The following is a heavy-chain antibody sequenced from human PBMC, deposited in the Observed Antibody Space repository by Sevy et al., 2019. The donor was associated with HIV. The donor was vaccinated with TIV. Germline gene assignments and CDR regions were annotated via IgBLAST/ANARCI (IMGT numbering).Heavy chain of an antibody. J-gene: IGHJ5*02. V-gene: IGHV1-69*13. CDR1: GGTFSSYA. D-gene: IGHD2-15*01. CDR3: ARVECSGGSCYPIDVYNWFDP. CDR2: IIPIFGTA. Sequence: ASVKVSCKASGGTFSSYAISWVRQAPGQGLEWMGGIIPIFGTANYAQKFQGRVTITADESTSTAYMELSSLSSEDTAVYYCARVECSGGSCYPIDVYNWFDPWGQGTLVTVSS.